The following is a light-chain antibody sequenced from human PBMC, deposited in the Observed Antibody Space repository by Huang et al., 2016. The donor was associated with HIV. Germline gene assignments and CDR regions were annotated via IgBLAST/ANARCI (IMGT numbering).Light chain of an antibody. Sequence: DIQMTQSPSSLSASVGDRVIITCRASQDIATHFAWFRQRPGQPPNSLIYAASTLESGVTSKFSGSGSGRDFTLTITQIQPEDFATYYCQQYDSFPLTFGQGTTLEI. CDR3: QQYDSFPLT. CDR2: AAS. J-gene: IGKJ2*01. CDR1: QDIATH. V-gene: IGKV1-16*02.